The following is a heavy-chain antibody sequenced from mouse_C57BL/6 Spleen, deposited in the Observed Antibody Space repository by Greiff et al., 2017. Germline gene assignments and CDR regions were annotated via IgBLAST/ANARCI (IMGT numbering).Heavy chain of an antibody. CDR3: ARRRWLLNYAMDY. J-gene: IGHJ4*01. Sequence: QVQLKQPGAELVMPGASVKLSCKASGYTFTSYWMHWVKQRPGQGLEWIGEIDPSDSYTNYNQKFKGKSTLTVDKSSNTAYMKLSSLTSEDSAVYYCARRRWLLNYAMDYWGQGTSVTVSS. CDR1: GYTFTSYW. D-gene: IGHD2-3*01. V-gene: IGHV1-69*01. CDR2: IDPSDSYT.